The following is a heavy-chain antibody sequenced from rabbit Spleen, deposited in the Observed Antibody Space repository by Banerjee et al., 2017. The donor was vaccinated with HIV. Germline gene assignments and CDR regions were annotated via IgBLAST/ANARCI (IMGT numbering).Heavy chain of an antibody. V-gene: IGHV1S45*01. Sequence: QEQLVESGGGLVQPEGSLTLTCTASGFSFSTSYYMCWVRQAPGKGLEWIACIYVGSSGNIWYASWAKGRFTISKTSSTTVTLQMTRLTAADTATYFCARDTSSSFSSYGMDLWGQGTLVTVS. CDR2: IYVGSSGNI. CDR1: GFSFSTSYY. CDR3: ARDTSSSFSSYGMDL. J-gene: IGHJ3*01. D-gene: IGHD1-1*01.